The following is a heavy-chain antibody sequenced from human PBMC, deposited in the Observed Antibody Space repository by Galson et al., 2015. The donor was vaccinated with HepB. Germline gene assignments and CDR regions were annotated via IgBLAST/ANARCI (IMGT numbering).Heavy chain of an antibody. V-gene: IGHV3-23*01. J-gene: IGHJ4*02. CDR2: ITANGYST. Sequence: SLRLSCAASGFTFSINGMSWVRQAPGKGLEWISSITANGYSTYYADSVKGRFTISRDNSKNTLFLQTNSLRAEDTAVYYCAKRDSSGWYYFDYWGQGSLVTVSS. CDR1: GFTFSING. D-gene: IGHD6-19*01. CDR3: AKRDSSGWYYFDY.